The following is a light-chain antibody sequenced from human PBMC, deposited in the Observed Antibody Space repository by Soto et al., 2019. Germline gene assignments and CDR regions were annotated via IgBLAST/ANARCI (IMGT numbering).Light chain of an antibody. J-gene: IGKJ1*01. CDR3: QQSDSTPRT. Sequence: DIQMTQSPSSLSASLGDRVTITCRASQSISRFLNWYQQKPGKAPKLLIYGASNLQSGVPSRFSGSGSGTDFSLTISGLQREDVATYYCQQSDSTPRTFGQGTKVELK. CDR2: GAS. CDR1: QSISRF. V-gene: IGKV1-39*01.